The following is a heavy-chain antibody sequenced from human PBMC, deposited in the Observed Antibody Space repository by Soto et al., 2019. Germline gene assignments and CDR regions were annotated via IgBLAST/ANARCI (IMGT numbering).Heavy chain of an antibody. D-gene: IGHD5-18*01. CDR1: GGTFSRYA. CDR3: AREVDTAMPNYYYYGMDV. J-gene: IGHJ6*02. V-gene: IGHV1-69*12. Sequence: QVQLVQSGAEVKKPGSSVKVSCKASGGTFSRYAISWVRQAPGQGLEWMGGIIPIFGTANYAQKFQGRVTITADESTSTAYMELSSLRSEDTAVYYCAREVDTAMPNYYYYGMDVWGQGTTVTVSS. CDR2: IIPIFGTA.